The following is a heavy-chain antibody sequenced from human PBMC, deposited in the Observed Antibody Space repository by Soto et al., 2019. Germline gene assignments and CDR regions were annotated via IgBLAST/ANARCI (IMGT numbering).Heavy chain of an antibody. J-gene: IGHJ4*02. D-gene: IGHD5-12*01. CDR3: AKADKVWWLYFDY. V-gene: IGHV3-23*01. CDR2: SSGSGGST. CDR1: GFTFSSYA. Sequence: EVQLLESGGGLVQPGGSLRLSCAASGFTFSSYAMSWVRQAPGKGLEWVSASSGSGGSTYYADSVKGRFTISRDNSKNKLYLQKNSLRAEDTAVYYCAKADKVWWLYFDYWGQGTLVTVSS.